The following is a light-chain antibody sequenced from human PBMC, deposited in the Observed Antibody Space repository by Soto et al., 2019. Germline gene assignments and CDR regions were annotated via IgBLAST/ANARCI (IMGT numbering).Light chain of an antibody. V-gene: IGKV1-5*03. CDR3: QQYDTYPWT. J-gene: IGKJ1*01. CDR2: QTS. Sequence: DIQMTQSPSTLSASVGDRITITCRASQSISSWLAWYQLKPGKAPKVLIYQTSILESGVPSSFRGSGSGTEFTLTISSLQPDDFATYYCQQYDTYPWTFGQGTKVEVK. CDR1: QSISSW.